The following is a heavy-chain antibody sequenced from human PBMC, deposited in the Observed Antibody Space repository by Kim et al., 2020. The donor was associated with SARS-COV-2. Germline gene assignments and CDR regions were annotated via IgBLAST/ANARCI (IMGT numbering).Heavy chain of an antibody. CDR3: ARGPYGDYYVDY. Sequence: SETLSLTCAVYGGSFSGYYWSWIRQPPGKGLEWIGEINHSGSTNYNPSLKSRVTISVDTSKNQFSLKLSSVTAADTAVYYCARGPYGDYYVDYWGQGTLV. D-gene: IGHD4-17*01. CDR2: INHSGST. CDR1: GGSFSGYY. J-gene: IGHJ4*02. V-gene: IGHV4-34*01.